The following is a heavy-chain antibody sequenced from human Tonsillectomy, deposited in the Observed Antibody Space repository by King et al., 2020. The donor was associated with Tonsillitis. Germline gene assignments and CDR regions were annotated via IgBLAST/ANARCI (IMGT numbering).Heavy chain of an antibody. V-gene: IGHV3-21*01. J-gene: IGHJ3*02. CDR2: ISSSSIYI. CDR3: ARDRSSGWPDAFDI. D-gene: IGHD6-19*01. CDR1: GFTFSSYN. Sequence: VQLVESGGGLVKPGGSLRLSCAASGFTFSSYNMYWVRQAPGKGLEWVSSISSSSIYIYYADSVKGRFTISRDNAKNSLYLPMNSLRAEDSAVYYCARDRSSGWPDAFDIWGQGTMVTVSS.